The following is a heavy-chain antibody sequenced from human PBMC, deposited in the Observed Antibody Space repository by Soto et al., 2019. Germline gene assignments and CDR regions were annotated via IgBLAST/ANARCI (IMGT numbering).Heavy chain of an antibody. V-gene: IGHV1-2*02. CDR2: INPNSGGT. CDR1: GYTFTGYY. CDR3: ARDTGSLEHKVPPLDGMDV. J-gene: IGHJ6*02. Sequence: ASVKVSCKASGYTFTGYYMHWVRQAPGQGLEWMGWINPNSGGTNYAQKFQGRVTMTRDTSISTAYMELSRLRSDDTAVYYCARDTGSLEHKVPPLDGMDVWGQGTRVTVSS. D-gene: IGHD3-10*01.